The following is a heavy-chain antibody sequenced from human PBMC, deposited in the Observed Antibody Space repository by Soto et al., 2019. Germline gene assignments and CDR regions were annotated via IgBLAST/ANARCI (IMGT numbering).Heavy chain of an antibody. J-gene: IGHJ6*02. CDR1: GLTFSSYA. CDR2: ISGSGGST. V-gene: IGHV3-23*01. CDR3: AKSGLGAAAGLDYYYYGMDV. D-gene: IGHD6-13*01. Sequence: GGSLRLSCAASGLTFSSYAMSWVRQAPGKGLEWVSAISGSGGSTYYADSVKGRFTISRDNSKNTLYLQMNSLRAEDTAVYYCAKSGLGAAAGLDYYYYGMDVWGQGTTVTVSS.